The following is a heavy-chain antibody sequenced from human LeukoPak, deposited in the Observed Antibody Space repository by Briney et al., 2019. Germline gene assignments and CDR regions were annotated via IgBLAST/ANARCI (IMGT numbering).Heavy chain of an antibody. CDR1: GYTFTTYW. D-gene: IGHD3-10*01. J-gene: IGHJ4*02. Sequence: KYGESLKISCKGSGYTFTTYWIGWVRQMPGKGLEWMGIIYPGDSDTRYSPSFQGQVTMSVDKSISTAYLQWSSLKAADTAMYYCTRHETGPFFDYWGQGTLVTVSS. V-gene: IGHV5-51*01. CDR2: IYPGDSDT. CDR3: TRHETGPFFDY.